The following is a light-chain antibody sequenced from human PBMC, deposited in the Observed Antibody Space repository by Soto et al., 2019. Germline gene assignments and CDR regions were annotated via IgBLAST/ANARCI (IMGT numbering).Light chain of an antibody. CDR3: QRYNSAPFT. CDR2: AAS. CDR1: QVIYNY. V-gene: IGKV1-27*01. J-gene: IGKJ4*01. Sequence: DIQMTQSPSSLSTSVGDRVTITCRASQVIYNYLAWYQQKPGSVPKLLISAASTLQSGVQSRFGGSGSGTDFTLTISSLQPEDVATYYCQRYNSAPFTFGGGTKVEIK.